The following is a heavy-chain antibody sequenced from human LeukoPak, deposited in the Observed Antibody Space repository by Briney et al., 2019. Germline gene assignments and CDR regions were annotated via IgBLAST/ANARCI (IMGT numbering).Heavy chain of an antibody. CDR1: GYSFTTYL. CDR2: IHPGDSGA. D-gene: IGHD5-12*01. Sequence: GESLKISCKGSGYSFTTYLIAWVRQMPGKGLEWMGIIHPGDSGARYSPSFQGQVTISADKSISTAYLQWSSLKASDTAMYYCARGHLYDYSTTSYYFDYWGQGTLVTVSS. CDR3: ARGHLYDYSTTSYYFDY. J-gene: IGHJ4*02. V-gene: IGHV5-51*01.